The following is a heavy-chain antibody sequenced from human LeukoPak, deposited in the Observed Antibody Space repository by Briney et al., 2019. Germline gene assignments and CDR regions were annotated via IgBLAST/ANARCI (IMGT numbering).Heavy chain of an antibody. CDR3: ARAMVRGVPFDY. CDR1: GFAFSTYA. CDR2: ISFDGNTK. J-gene: IGHJ4*02. Sequence: VRSLRLSCAASGFAFSTYAMHWVRQAPGKGLEWLAVISFDGNTKYYADSAKGRFTISRDNSKNTLYVQISSLRVEDTAVYYCARAMVRGVPFDYWGQGTLVTVSS. D-gene: IGHD3-10*01. V-gene: IGHV3-30-3*01.